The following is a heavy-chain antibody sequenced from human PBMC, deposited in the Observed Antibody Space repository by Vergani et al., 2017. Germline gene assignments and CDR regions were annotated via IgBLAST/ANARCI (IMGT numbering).Heavy chain of an antibody. CDR2: IYYSGST. D-gene: IGHD6-19*01. CDR1: GASIRSSNYY. CDR3: ARDSXVEWLVKLGWIDP. J-gene: IGHJ5*02. Sequence: QLQLQESGPGLVKPSATLYLTCRVSGASIRSSNYYWGWIRQPPGKGLEWIASIYYSGSTYYNPSLKSRVTISVDTSKNQFSLKLSSVTAADTAVYFCARDSXVEWLVKLGWIDPWGQGSLVTVSS. V-gene: IGHV4-39*02.